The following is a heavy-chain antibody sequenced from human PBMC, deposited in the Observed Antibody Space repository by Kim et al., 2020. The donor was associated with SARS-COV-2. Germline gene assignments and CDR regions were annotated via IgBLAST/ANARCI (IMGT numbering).Heavy chain of an antibody. CDR3: AKDLKGDGYLNRLPDY. J-gene: IGHJ4*02. Sequence: GGSLRLSCAASGFTFSSYGMHWVRQAPGKGLEWVAVISYDGSNKYYADSVKGRFTISRDNSKNTLYLQMNSLRAEDTAVYYCAKDLKGDGYLNRLPDYWGQGTLVPVSS. CDR1: GFTFSSYG. D-gene: IGHD5-12*01. CDR2: ISYDGSNK. V-gene: IGHV3-30*18.